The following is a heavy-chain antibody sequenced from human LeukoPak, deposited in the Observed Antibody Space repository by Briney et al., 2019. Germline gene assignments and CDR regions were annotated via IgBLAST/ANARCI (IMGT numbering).Heavy chain of an antibody. D-gene: IGHD4-23*01. V-gene: IGHV4-61*01. CDR3: ARDRYYGGNPDY. CDR1: GGSVSSGSYY. Sequence: SETLSLTCTVSGGSVSSGSYYWSWIRQPPGKGLEWIGYTYYSGSTNYNPSLKSRVTISVDTSKNQFSLKLSSVTAADTAVYYCARDRYYGGNPDYWGQGTLVTVSS. CDR2: TYYSGST. J-gene: IGHJ4*02.